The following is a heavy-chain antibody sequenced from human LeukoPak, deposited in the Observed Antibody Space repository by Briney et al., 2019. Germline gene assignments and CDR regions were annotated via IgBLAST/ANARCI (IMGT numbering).Heavy chain of an antibody. D-gene: IGHD1-26*01. CDR3: ARTYSGSYLDY. CDR1: GEYFSTYY. Sequence: SETLSLTCAVYGEYFSTYYYSWIRQPPGKGLEWIGEINHSGSTNYNPSLKSRVTISVDTSENQFSLKLSSVTAADTAVYYCARTYSGSYLDYWGQGTLVTVSS. J-gene: IGHJ4*02. CDR2: INHSGST. V-gene: IGHV4-34*01.